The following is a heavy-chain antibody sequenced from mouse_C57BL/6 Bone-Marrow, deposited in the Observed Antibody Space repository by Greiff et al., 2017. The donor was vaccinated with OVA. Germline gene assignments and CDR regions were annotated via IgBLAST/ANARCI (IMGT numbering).Heavy chain of an antibody. CDR1: GYTFTSYW. J-gene: IGHJ2*01. Sequence: QVQLKQSGAELVKPGASVKLSCKASGYTFTSYWMHWVKQRPGQGLEWIGMIHPNSGSTNYNEKFKSKATLTVDKSSSTAYMQLSSLTSEDSAVYYCARGGYYYGSFDYWGQGTTLTVSS. CDR3: ARGGYYYGSFDY. CDR2: IHPNSGST. D-gene: IGHD1-1*01. V-gene: IGHV1-64*01.